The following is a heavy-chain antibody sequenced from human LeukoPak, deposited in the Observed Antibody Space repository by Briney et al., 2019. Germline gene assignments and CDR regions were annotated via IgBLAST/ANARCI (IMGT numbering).Heavy chain of an antibody. CDR3: AREYYYDSSGYYYIPELDY. J-gene: IGHJ4*02. D-gene: IGHD3-22*01. Sequence: ASVKVSCKASGYTFTGYYMHWVRQAPGQGLEWVGWINPNSGGTNYAQKFQGRVTMTRDTSISTAYMELSRLGSDDTAVYYCAREYYYDSSGYYYIPELDYWGQGTLVTVSS. CDR2: INPNSGGT. V-gene: IGHV1-2*02. CDR1: GYTFTGYY.